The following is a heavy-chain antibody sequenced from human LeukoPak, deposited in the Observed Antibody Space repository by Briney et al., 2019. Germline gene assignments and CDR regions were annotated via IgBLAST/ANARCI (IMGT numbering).Heavy chain of an antibody. D-gene: IGHD3-22*01. Sequence: PSETLSLTCTVSGYSISSGYYWGWIRQPPGKGLEWIGSIYHSGSTYYNPSLKSRVTISVDTSKNQFSLKLSSVTAADTAVYYCASRYYYDSSGPRGGFDYWGQGTLVTVSS. CDR1: GYSISSGYY. CDR3: ASRYYYDSSGPRGGFDY. V-gene: IGHV4-38-2*02. J-gene: IGHJ4*02. CDR2: IYHSGST.